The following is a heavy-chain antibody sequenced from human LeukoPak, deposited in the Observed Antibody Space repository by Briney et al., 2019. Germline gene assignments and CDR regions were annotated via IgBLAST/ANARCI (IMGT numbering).Heavy chain of an antibody. J-gene: IGHJ4*02. CDR2: ISGSGGST. CDR1: GFAFSRYA. D-gene: IGHD6-19*01. CDR3: IPVAGTGFDY. Sequence: PGGSLRLSCAACGFAFSRYAMTWVRQAPGKGLEWVSAISGSGGSTYYADSVKGRFTISRDNSKNTLFLQMNSLRAKDTAVYYGIPVAGTGFDYWGQGTLVTVSS. V-gene: IGHV3-23*01.